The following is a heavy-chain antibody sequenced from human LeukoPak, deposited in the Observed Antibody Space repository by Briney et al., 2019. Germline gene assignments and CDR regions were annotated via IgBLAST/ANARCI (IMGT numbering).Heavy chain of an antibody. V-gene: IGHV3-23*01. CDR3: AKWGRYCSSTSCYTRGGYYYYYMDV. CDR1: GFTFSSYG. CDR2: ISGSGGST. J-gene: IGHJ6*03. Sequence: GGSLRLSCAASGFTFSSYGMSWVRQAPGKGLEWVSAISGSGGSTYYADSVKGRFTISRDNSKNTLYLQMNSLRAEDTAVYYCAKWGRYCSSTSCYTRGGYYYYYMDVWGKGTTVTISS. D-gene: IGHD2-2*02.